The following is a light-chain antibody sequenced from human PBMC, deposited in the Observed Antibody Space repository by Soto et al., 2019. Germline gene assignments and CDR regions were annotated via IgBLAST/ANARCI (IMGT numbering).Light chain of an antibody. CDR1: QSISYW. Sequence: DIQMTQSPSKLSVSVGDSVTITCRASQSISYWLAWYQQKPGKGPNLLIHDASTLKSGVPSRFSGSRSGTQFTLTITSLQPDDFATYYCQQYSIYPYTFGQGTKLEVK. J-gene: IGKJ2*01. V-gene: IGKV1-5*01. CDR2: DAS. CDR3: QQYSIYPYT.